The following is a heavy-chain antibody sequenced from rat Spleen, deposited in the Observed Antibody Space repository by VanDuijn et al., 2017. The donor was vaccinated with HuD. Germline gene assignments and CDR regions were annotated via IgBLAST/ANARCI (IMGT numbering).Heavy chain of an antibody. V-gene: IGHV5-25*01. CDR3: ARAGYLRDWYFDF. CDR2: ITTGGAIT. J-gene: IGHJ1*01. D-gene: IGHD2-2*01. Sequence: EVQLVESGGGSVQPGRSMSLSCATSGFIFSNYYMVWVRQAPTKGLEWVASITTGGAITSYRDSVKGRFTISRDTAKSTLYLQMDSLRSEDTATYYCARAGYLRDWYFDFWGPGTMVTASS. CDR1: GFIFSNYY.